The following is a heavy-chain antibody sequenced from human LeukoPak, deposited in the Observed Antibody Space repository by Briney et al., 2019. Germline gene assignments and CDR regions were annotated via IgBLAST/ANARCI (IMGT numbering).Heavy chain of an antibody. D-gene: IGHD1-26*01. J-gene: IGHJ5*01. V-gene: IGHV4-38-2*02. CDR2: IYHSGST. Sequence: PSETLSLTCTVSGYSISSGYYWGWIRQPPGKGLEWIGSIYHSGSTYYNPSLKSRVTISVDTSKNQFSLKLRSVTAADTAMYYCARSYRGGYSPWGQGTLVTVSS. CDR3: ARSYRGGYSP. CDR1: GYSISSGYY.